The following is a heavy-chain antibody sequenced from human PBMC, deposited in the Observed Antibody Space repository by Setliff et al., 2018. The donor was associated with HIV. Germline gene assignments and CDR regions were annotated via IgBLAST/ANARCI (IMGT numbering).Heavy chain of an antibody. CDR1: GGSFNTKRTK. D-gene: IGHD1-26*01. V-gene: IGHV4-39*07. CDR2: IFYFGSV. J-gene: IGHJ5*01. Sequence: SETLSLTCKVSGGSFNTKRTKWGWIRQSPGKGLEWIGSIFYFGSVTYNPSLKSRPLISIDTSKTQFSLNLRSVTAADTAVYYCVRELLGSGGTVPEVNFFDSWGQGTLVTVSS. CDR3: VRELLGSGGTVPEVNFFDS.